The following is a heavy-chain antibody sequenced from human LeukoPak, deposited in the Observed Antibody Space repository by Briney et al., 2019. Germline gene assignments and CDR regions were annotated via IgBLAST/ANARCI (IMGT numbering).Heavy chain of an antibody. CDR2: IISSGSTI. CDR1: GFTFSDYY. D-gene: IGHD3-10*01. J-gene: IGHJ5*02. V-gene: IGHV3-11*01. CDR3: ARSRRRGWFDP. Sequence: GGSLRLSCAASGFTFSDYYMSWIRQAPGKGLEWVSYIISSGSTIYYADSVKGRFTISRDNAKNSLYLQMNSMRAEDTAVYYCARSRRRGWFDPWGQGTLVTVSS.